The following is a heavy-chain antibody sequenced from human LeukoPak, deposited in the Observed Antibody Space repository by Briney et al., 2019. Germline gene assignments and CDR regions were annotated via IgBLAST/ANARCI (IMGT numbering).Heavy chain of an antibody. Sequence: SETLPLTCTVSGGSISSSSYYWGWIRQPPGKGLEWIGSIYYSGSTYYNPSLKSRVTISVDTSKNQFSLKLSSVTAADTAVYYCARWTYDSSGYYYSAQYYFDYWGQGTLVTVSS. CDR1: GGSISSSSYY. CDR2: IYYSGST. J-gene: IGHJ4*02. CDR3: ARWTYDSSGYYYSAQYYFDY. D-gene: IGHD3-22*01. V-gene: IGHV4-39*07.